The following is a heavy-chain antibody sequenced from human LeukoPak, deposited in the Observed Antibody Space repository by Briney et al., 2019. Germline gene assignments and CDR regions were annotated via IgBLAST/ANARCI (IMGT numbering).Heavy chain of an antibody. CDR3: AKVLYYYDSSGYLYDF. J-gene: IGHJ4*02. CDR1: GFTFSRHG. D-gene: IGHD3-22*01. Sequence: PGGSLRLSCAAAGFTFSRHGMHWIRQAPGKGLEWVAFIRYDGSDKYYADSVKGRFTPSRDNSKNTLYLQMNSLRTEDTAVYYCAKVLYYYDSSGYLYDFWGQGTLVTVSS. CDR2: IRYDGSDK. V-gene: IGHV3-30*02.